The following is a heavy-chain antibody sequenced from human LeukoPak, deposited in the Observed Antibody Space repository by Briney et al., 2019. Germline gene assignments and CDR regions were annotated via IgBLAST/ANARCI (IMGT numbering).Heavy chain of an antibody. J-gene: IGHJ4*02. D-gene: IGHD3-22*01. CDR1: GGSISSSSYY. Sequence: TTSETLSLTCTVSGGSISSSSYYWGWIRQPPGKGLEWIGSIYYSGSTYYNPSLKSRVTISVDTSKNQFSLKLSSVTAADTAVYYCATSASSGYYDCWGQGTLVTVSS. V-gene: IGHV4-39*01. CDR3: ATSASSGYYDC. CDR2: IYYSGST.